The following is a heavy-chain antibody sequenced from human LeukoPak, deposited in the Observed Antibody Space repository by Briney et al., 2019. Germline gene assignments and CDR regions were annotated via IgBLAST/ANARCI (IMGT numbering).Heavy chain of an antibody. CDR2: ISSSSYI. CDR3: ARDPSGSYRYYFDY. Sequence: SGGSLRLSCAASGFTFSSYSMNWVRQAPGKGLEWVSSISSSSYIYYADSVKGRFTISRDNAKNSLYLQMNSLGAEDTAVYYCARDPSGSYRYYFDYWGQGTLVTVSS. V-gene: IGHV3-21*01. J-gene: IGHJ4*02. D-gene: IGHD1-26*01. CDR1: GFTFSSYS.